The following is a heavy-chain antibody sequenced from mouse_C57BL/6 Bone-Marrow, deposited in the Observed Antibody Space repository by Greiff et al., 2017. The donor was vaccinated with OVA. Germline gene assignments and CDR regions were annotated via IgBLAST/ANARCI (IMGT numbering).Heavy chain of an antibody. CDR2: ISGGGGNT. V-gene: IGHV5-9*01. Sequence: EVQRVESGGGLVKPGGSLKLSCAASGFTFSSYTMSWVRQTPEKRLEWVATISGGGGNTYYQDSVKGRLTISRDNAKNTLDLQMSSLRSEDTALYYCARPLITTVVATGAMDYWGQGTSVTVSS. CDR1: GFTFSSYT. D-gene: IGHD1-1*01. J-gene: IGHJ4*01. CDR3: ARPLITTVVATGAMDY.